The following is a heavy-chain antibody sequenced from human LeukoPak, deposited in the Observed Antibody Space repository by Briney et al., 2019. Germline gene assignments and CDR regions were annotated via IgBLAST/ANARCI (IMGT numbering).Heavy chain of an antibody. J-gene: IGHJ4*02. D-gene: IGHD5-18*01. CDR1: GFTFSSYW. CDR2: IKQDGSER. V-gene: IGHV3-7*01. Sequence: PGGSLRLSCAASGFTFSSYWMSWVRQAPGKGLEWVANIKQDGSERYYVDSVKGRFTISGDNAKNSLYLQMNSLRAEDTAVYYCASGQLWSRFDYWGQGTLVTVSS. CDR3: ASGQLWSRFDY.